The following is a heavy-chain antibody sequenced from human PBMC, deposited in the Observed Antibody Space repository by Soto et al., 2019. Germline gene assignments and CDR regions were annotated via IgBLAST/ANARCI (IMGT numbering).Heavy chain of an antibody. J-gene: IGHJ6*02. Sequence: SETLSLTCTVSGGSISSYYWTWVRQPPGKGLEWIGYIYYRGSTNYNPALKSGVTISVDTSKNQSSLRLNSGTAADTAVYYCARRTVTALYYYGMDVWGQGTTVTVSS. D-gene: IGHD4-17*01. CDR2: IYYRGST. V-gene: IGHV4-59*01. CDR3: ARRTVTALYYYGMDV. CDR1: GGSISSYY.